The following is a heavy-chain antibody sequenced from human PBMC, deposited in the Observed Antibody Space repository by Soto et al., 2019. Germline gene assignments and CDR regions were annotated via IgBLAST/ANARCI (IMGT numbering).Heavy chain of an antibody. J-gene: IGHJ4*02. CDR1: GFTFSSYA. CDR3: AKDRDFWGGYYKHRGFDY. Sequence: EVQRLESGGGLVQPGGSLRLSCAASGFTFSSYARSWVRQAPGKGLEWVSGVSGSGGTTYYADSVKGRFTISRDSSKNTLYLQVNSLRAEDTAVYYCAKDRDFWGGYYKHRGFDYWGQRTLVTVSS. D-gene: IGHD3-3*01. V-gene: IGHV3-23*01. CDR2: VSGSGGTT.